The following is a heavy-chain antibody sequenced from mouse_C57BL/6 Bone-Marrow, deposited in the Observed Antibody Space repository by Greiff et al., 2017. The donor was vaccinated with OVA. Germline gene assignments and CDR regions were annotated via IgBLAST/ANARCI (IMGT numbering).Heavy chain of an antibody. CDR2: IHPSDSDT. Sequence: VQLQQPGAELVKPGASVKVSCKASGYTFTSYWMHWVKQRPGQGLEWIGRIHPSDSDTNYNQKFKGKATLTVDKSSSTAYMQLCSLTSEDSAVYYCAIEGRLPLWYFDVWGTGTTVTVSS. CDR1: GYTFTSYW. J-gene: IGHJ1*03. CDR3: AIEGRLPLWYFDV. D-gene: IGHD2-4*01. V-gene: IGHV1-74*01.